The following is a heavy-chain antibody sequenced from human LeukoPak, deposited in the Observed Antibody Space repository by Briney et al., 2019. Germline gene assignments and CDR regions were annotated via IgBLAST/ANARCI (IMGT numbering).Heavy chain of an antibody. CDR3: ASGVYTGKGYYDILTGYYPVSLDY. J-gene: IGHJ4*02. V-gene: IGHV4-59*02. Sequence: SETLSLTCTVSGGSVSSYFWTWIRQPPGKGLEWTGYIYYTGTTNYHPSLKSRVTISLDTSKNQFSLKLNSVTAADTAVYFCASGVYTGKGYYDILTGYYPVSLDYWGRGALVTVSS. CDR1: GGSVSSYF. D-gene: IGHD3-9*01. CDR2: IYYTGTT.